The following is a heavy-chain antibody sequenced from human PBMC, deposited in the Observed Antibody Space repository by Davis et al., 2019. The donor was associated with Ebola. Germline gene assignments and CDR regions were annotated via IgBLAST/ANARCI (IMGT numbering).Heavy chain of an antibody. CDR2: INPYSGAT. Sequence: ASVKVSCKASGYSFTGYYMHWVRQAPGQGLEWMGRINPYSGATNYAQKLQGRVTMTTDTSTSTAYMELRSLRSDDTAVYYCARAQFPTTSDHWGQGTLVTVSS. CDR3: ARAQFPTTSDH. J-gene: IGHJ4*02. D-gene: IGHD1-1*01. V-gene: IGHV1-2*06. CDR1: GYSFTGYY.